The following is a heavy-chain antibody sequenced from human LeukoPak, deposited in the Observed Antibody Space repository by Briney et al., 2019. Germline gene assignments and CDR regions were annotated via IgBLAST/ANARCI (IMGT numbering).Heavy chain of an antibody. CDR1: GFTFSSYA. Sequence: GGSLRLSCAASGFTFSSYAMSWVRQAPGKGLEWVSAISGSGGSTYYADSVKGRFTISRDNSKKTLYLQMNSLRAEDTAVYYCAKGSYGSGSYYYFDHWGQGTLVTVSS. D-gene: IGHD3-10*01. CDR3: AKGSYGSGSYYYFDH. J-gene: IGHJ4*02. CDR2: ISGSGGST. V-gene: IGHV3-23*01.